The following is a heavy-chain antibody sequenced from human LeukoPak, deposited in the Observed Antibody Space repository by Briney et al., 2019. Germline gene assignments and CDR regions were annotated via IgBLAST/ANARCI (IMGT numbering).Heavy chain of an antibody. CDR2: ISSNGGST. D-gene: IGHD2-2*01. V-gene: IGHV3-64*01. J-gene: IGHJ4*02. CDR3: ARWPTEDIVVVPAAGLDY. Sequence: GGSLRLSCAASGFTFSSYAMHWVRQAPGKGLEYVSAISSNGGSTYYANSVKGRFTISRDNSKNTLYLQMGSLRAEDMAVYYCARWPTEDIVVVPAAGLDYWGQGTLVTVSS. CDR1: GFTFSSYA.